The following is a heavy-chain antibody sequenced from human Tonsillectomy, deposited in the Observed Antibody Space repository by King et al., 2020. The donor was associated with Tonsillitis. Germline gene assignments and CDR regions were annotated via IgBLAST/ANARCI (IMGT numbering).Heavy chain of an antibody. Sequence: QVQLVQSGAEVKKPGASVKVSCKASGYTFTGYYMHWVRQAPGQGLEWMGWINPNSGGTKYAQKFQGRVTMTRDTSISTAYMEVSRLRSDDTAVYYCARASYCSSTSCYGMDVWGQGTTVTVSS. CDR2: INPNSGGT. D-gene: IGHD2-2*01. CDR1: GYTFTGYY. CDR3: ARASYCSSTSCYGMDV. J-gene: IGHJ6*02. V-gene: IGHV1-2*02.